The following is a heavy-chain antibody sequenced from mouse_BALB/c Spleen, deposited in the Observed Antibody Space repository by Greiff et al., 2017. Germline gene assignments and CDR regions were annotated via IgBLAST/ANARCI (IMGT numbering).Heavy chain of an antibody. J-gene: IGHJ2*01. D-gene: IGHD1-2*01. CDR1: GYTFTDYA. Sequence: VKLVESGAELVRPGVSVKISCKGSGYTFTDYAMHWVKQSHAKSLEWIGVISTYYGDASYNQKFKGKATMTVDKSSSTAYMELARLTSEDSAIYYCARGDSLLRFDYWGQGTTLTVSS. CDR3: ARGDSLLRFDY. CDR2: ISTYYGDA. V-gene: IGHV1S137*01.